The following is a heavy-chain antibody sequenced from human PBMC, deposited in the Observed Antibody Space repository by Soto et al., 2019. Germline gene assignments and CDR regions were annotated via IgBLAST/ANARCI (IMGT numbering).Heavy chain of an antibody. CDR1: GYTFTSYG. J-gene: IGHJ6*02. V-gene: IGHV1-18*01. D-gene: IGHD2-2*01. CDR2: ISGYSGNT. Sequence: QVQLVQSGAEVNKPGASVRVSCRASGYTFTSYGISWVRQAPGQGLEWMGWISGYSGNTNYAQKVQGRVTMTTDTSTCTAYMELRSLRSDDTAVCYCAREGYCSSTSCYARNYYYYGMDVWGQGTTVTVSS. CDR3: AREGYCSSTSCYARNYYYYGMDV.